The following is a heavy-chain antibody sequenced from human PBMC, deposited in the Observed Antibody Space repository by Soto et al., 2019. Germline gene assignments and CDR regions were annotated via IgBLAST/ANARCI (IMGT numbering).Heavy chain of an antibody. J-gene: IGHJ6*02. CDR1: GGSIRGYY. V-gene: IGHV4-59*01. Sequence: QVQLQQSGPGLVKPSETLSLTCTVSGGSIRGYYWAWIRQPPGKGLEWIGYIYSSGNTDYNPSLKSRATISTDMSKNQVSLKLKSVTAADTAMYYCARDYYDSSESMDVWGQGTTVTVSS. CDR2: IYSSGNT. CDR3: ARDYYDSSESMDV. D-gene: IGHD3-22*01.